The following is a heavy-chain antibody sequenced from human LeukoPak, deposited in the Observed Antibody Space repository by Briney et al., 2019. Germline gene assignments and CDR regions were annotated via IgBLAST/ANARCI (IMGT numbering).Heavy chain of an antibody. Sequence: ASVKVSCKASAYSFTDYYIHWVRQAPGQGLEWMGRINPNTGVTDYAQIFKGRVTMTRDTSISTVYMELSRLGSDDTAVYYCARSSPTYYFDSSGYYYGDYWGQGTLVTVSS. D-gene: IGHD3-22*01. J-gene: IGHJ4*02. CDR2: INPNTGVT. CDR1: AYSFTDYY. CDR3: ARSSPTYYFDSSGYYYGDY. V-gene: IGHV1-2*06.